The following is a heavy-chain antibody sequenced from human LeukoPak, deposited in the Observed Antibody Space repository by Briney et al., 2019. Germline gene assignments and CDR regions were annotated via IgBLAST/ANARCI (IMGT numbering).Heavy chain of an antibody. Sequence: GRSLRLSCAASGFTFSSYGMHWVRQAPGKGLEWVAVISYDGSSKYYADSVKGRFTISRDNSKNTLYLQMNSLRAEDTAVYYCAKDSLDYWGQGNLVTVSS. V-gene: IGHV3-30*18. CDR2: ISYDGSSK. CDR3: AKDSLDY. J-gene: IGHJ4*02. CDR1: GFTFSSYG.